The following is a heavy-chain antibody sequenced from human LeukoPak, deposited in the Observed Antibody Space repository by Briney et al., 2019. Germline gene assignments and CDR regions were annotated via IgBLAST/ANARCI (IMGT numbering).Heavy chain of an antibody. CDR3: ARGRFLDAFDI. V-gene: IGHV4-59*01. Sequence: SETLSLTCTVSGGSISSYYWSWIGQPPGKGLEWIGYIYYSGSTKYKPSLKSRVTISVDTSKNQFSLKLSSVTAADTAVYYCARGRFLDAFDIWGQATMATVSS. D-gene: IGHD3-3*01. CDR2: IYYSGST. J-gene: IGHJ3*02. CDR1: GGSISSYY.